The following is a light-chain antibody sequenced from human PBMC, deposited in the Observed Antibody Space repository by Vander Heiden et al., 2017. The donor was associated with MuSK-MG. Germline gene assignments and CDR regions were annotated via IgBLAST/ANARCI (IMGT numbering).Light chain of an antibody. CDR3: QHSDRSLRVG. J-gene: IGLJ2*01. CDR1: SANIVAGYD. Sequence: QSVLTQPPSVSGAPGQRVTISCTGSSANIVAGYDVHWYQQLPGKAPKLLIYGNSNRPSGVPDRFSGSKSGHSASLTLTGLQSEDEADYYCQHSDRSLRVGFGGGTKLTVL. V-gene: IGLV1-40*01. CDR2: GNS.